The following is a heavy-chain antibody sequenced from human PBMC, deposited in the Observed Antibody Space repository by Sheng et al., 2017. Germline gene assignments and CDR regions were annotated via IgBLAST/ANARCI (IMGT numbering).Heavy chain of an antibody. CDR3: ASNKQQLVQYYYYYYMDV. CDR2: IRYDGSNK. V-gene: IGHV3-30*02. Sequence: QVQLVESGGGVVQPGGPVRLSCAASGFTFSSYGMHWVRQAPGKGLEWVAFIRYDGSNKYYADSVKGRFTISRDNSKNTLYLQMNSLRAEDTAVYYCASNKQQLVQYYYYYYMDVWGKGTTVTVSS. J-gene: IGHJ6*03. D-gene: IGHD6-13*01. CDR1: GFTFSSYG.